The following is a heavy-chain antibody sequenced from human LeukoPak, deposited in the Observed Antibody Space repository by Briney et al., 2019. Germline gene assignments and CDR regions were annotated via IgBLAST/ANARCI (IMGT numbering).Heavy chain of an antibody. D-gene: IGHD1-7*01. V-gene: IGHV4-39*01. CDR1: GGSISGSLFC. CDR2: IYYSGST. J-gene: IGHJ4*02. CDR3: AKNIYDWNSFYFDF. Sequence: PLETLSLTCTVSGGSISGSLFCWAWIRQPPGKGLEWIGSIYYSGSTYYNPSLKSRVTISVDMSKNQFSLNLRSVTAADTAVYYCAKNIYDWNSFYFDFWGQGTLVTVSS.